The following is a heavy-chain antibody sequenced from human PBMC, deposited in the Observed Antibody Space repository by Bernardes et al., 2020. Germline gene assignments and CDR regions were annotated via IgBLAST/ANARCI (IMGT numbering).Heavy chain of an antibody. CDR1: GFTFSSYA. D-gene: IGHD2-15*01. V-gene: IGHV3-23*01. Sequence: GGSLRLSCAASGFTFSSYAMSWVRQAPGKGLEWVSAISGSGSSTYYADSVKGRFTISRDNSKNTLYLQMNSLRAEDTAVYYCARILCSGGSCYNLENYYYYYYMDVWGKGTTVTVSS. CDR2: ISGSGSST. CDR3: ARILCSGGSCYNLENYYYYYYMDV. J-gene: IGHJ6*03.